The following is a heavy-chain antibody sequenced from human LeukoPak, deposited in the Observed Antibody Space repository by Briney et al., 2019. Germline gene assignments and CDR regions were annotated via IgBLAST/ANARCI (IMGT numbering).Heavy chain of an antibody. CDR2: INHSGST. V-gene: IGHV4-34*01. D-gene: IGHD3-3*01. J-gene: IGHJ4*02. CDR3: ARDVRYYDFWRSYYFDY. CDR1: GGSLSGYY. Sequence: SETLSLTCAVYGGSLSGYYWSWIRQPPGKGLEWIGEINHSGSTDYNPSLKSRVTISVDTSKNQFSLKLSSVTAADTAVYYCARDVRYYDFWRSYYFDYWGQGTLVTVSS.